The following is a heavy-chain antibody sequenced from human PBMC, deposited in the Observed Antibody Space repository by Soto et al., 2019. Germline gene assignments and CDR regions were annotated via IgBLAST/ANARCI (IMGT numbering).Heavy chain of an antibody. D-gene: IGHD3-22*01. CDR1: GFTFSKYA. J-gene: IGHJ4*02. CDR3: AKTSGVIVVVTSFDH. V-gene: IGHV3-23*01. CDR2: ISGSGESK. Sequence: GGSLRLSCAASGFTFSKYALTWVRQAPGKGLEWVSAISGSGESKYDADSVKGRFTISRDNSKNTLYLEMNSLRPEDTAMYYCAKTSGVIVVVTSFDHWGQGTLVTVSS.